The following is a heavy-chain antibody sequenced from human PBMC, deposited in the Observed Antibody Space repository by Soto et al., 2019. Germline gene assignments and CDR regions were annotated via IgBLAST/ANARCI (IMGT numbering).Heavy chain of an antibody. D-gene: IGHD3-9*01. CDR3: ARELNTDPTAYYSLAY. CDR2: AGTANANT. CDR1: GHTFTLYG. V-gene: IGHV1-18*01. Sequence: QVQLVQSGPEVTMPGASVKVSCKTSGHTFTLYGLASPRQPPGQRPEWRGGAGTANANTNYAEKFQGRVTMPSDRSTTTTYMELRSLRSDDTAVYYCARELNTDPTAYYSLAYWGQGTLVTVSS. J-gene: IGHJ4*02.